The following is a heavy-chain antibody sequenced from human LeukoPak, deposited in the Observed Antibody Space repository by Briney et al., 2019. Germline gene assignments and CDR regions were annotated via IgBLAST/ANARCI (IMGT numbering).Heavy chain of an antibody. CDR2: IYYNGST. D-gene: IGHD3-10*01. J-gene: IGHJ6*03. V-gene: IGHV4-59*08. CDR3: ARTGSYGRGGSYYYYMDV. CDR1: GGSISSYY. Sequence: PSETLSLTCTVSGGSISSYYWSWIRQPPGKGLEWIGYIYYNGSTNYNPSLKSRVTISVDTSKNQFPLKLSSVTAADTAVYYCARTGSYGRGGSYYYYMDVWGKGTTVTISS.